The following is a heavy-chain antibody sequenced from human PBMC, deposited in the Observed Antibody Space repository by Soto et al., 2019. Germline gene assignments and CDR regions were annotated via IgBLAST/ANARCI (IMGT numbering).Heavy chain of an antibody. CDR2: MSYSGST. CDR1: GGSISSGNYY. Sequence: PLETLSLTCTVSGGSISSGNYYWSWIRQPPGKGLEWIGFMSYSGSTSYNASLKSRVTISVDTSKSQFSLNLSFVTAADTAVYYCATMGTPATGLYYFDNWGQGTLVTAPQ. J-gene: IGHJ4*02. CDR3: ATMGTPATGLYYFDN. V-gene: IGHV4-30-4*01. D-gene: IGHD1-7*01.